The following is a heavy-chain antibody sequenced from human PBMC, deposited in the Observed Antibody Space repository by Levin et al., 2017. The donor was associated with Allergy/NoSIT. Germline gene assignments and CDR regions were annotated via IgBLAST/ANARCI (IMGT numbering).Heavy chain of an antibody. Sequence: PGGSLRLSCAASGFTFSSYDMHWVRQATGKGLEWVSANGTAGDTYYPGSVKGRFTISRENAKNSLYLQMNSLRAGDTAVYYCARGRYSSGWSPGIYYYYGMDVWGQGTTVTVSS. CDR1: GFTFSSYD. CDR2: NGTAGDT. V-gene: IGHV3-13*01. D-gene: IGHD6-19*01. CDR3: ARGRYSSGWSPGIYYYYGMDV. J-gene: IGHJ6*02.